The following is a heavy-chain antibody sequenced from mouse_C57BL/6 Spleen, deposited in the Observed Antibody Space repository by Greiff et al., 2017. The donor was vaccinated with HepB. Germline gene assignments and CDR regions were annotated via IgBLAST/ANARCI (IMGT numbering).Heavy chain of an antibody. CDR1: GYTFTSYW. V-gene: IGHV1-64*01. Sequence: QVQLQQPGAELVKPGASVTLSCKASGYTFTSYWMHWVKQRPGQGLEWIGMIHPNSGSTSYNEKFKSKATLTVDKSSSTAYMQLSSLTSEDSAVYYGERGCITTVVAKRPYYFDYWGEGTTLTVSS. J-gene: IGHJ2*01. D-gene: IGHD1-1*01. CDR3: ERGCITTVVAKRPYYFDY. CDR2: IHPNSGST.